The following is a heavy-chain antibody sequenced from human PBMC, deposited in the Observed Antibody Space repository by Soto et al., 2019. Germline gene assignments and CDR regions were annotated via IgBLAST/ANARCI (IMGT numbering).Heavy chain of an antibody. CDR2: ISGSGGIT. Sequence: EVQLLESGGGLVQPGGSLRLSCAASGFTFSSYAMSWVRQAPGKGLEWVSAISGSGGITHYADSVKGRFTISRDNSKNTLYLQMNCLRAEDTAVYYCAKLLWFGELAGFDIWGQGTMVTVSS. D-gene: IGHD3-10*01. CDR1: GFTFSSYA. CDR3: AKLLWFGELAGFDI. J-gene: IGHJ3*02. V-gene: IGHV3-23*01.